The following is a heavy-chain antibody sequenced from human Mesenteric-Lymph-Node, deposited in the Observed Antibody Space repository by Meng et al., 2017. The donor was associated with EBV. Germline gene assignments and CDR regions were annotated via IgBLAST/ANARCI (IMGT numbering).Heavy chain of an antibody. J-gene: IGHJ2*01. Sequence: VQMVRAGVEWEKPGAAMEVSCTASGYTFTSYATNWVRQVPGQGLEWMGRINTNTGNPTYDQGFTGRFVFPLDSFVSTAYLQISSLKAEDTAVYYCARKVGISSAKWYFDVWGRGTLVTVSS. D-gene: IGHD1-26*01. CDR2: INTNTGNP. CDR3: ARKVGISSAKWYFDV. CDR1: GYTFTSYA. V-gene: IGHV7-4-1*02.